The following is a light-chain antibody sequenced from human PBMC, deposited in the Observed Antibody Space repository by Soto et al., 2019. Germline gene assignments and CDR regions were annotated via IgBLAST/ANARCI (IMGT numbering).Light chain of an antibody. CDR3: QQYGRSPNT. Sequence: EVVLTQSPGTLSLSPGERATLSCRASQSVSSTYLAWYQQKPGQSPRLLIYSTSIRATGIPDRFSGSASGTDFTLTISRLEPEDFAVYYCQQYGRSPNTFRQGTKLEI. V-gene: IGKV3-20*01. CDR2: STS. J-gene: IGKJ2*01. CDR1: QSVSSTY.